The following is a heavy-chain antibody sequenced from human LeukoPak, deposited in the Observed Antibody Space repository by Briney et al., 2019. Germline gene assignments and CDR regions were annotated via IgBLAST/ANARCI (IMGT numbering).Heavy chain of an antibody. CDR1: GDSISSGTYY. Sequence: SETLSLTCTVSGDSISSGTYYWSWIRQPAGKGLEWIGRIYTSGSTNYNPSLKSRVTISVDTSKNQFSLKLTSVTAADTAVYYCVSPNFGYCSSTSCSEVDYWGQGTLVTVSS. CDR3: VSPNFGYCSSTSCSEVDY. V-gene: IGHV4-61*02. J-gene: IGHJ4*02. D-gene: IGHD2-2*01. CDR2: IYTSGST.